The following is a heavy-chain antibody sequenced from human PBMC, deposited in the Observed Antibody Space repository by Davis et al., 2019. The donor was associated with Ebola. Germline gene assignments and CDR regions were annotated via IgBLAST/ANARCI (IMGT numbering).Heavy chain of an antibody. V-gene: IGHV4-39*01. D-gene: IGHD1-14*01. CDR2: IYYSGST. Sequence: MPSATLSLTCPVSGGSISSSSYYCGWIRQHPGNGPEWIGSIYYSGSTYYNPSLKSRVTISVDTSQNQFSLKLSAVTAADTAVYDFATNPGGTPVWGQGTVVTISS. CDR3: ATNPGGTPV. CDR1: GGSISSSSYY. J-gene: IGHJ4*02.